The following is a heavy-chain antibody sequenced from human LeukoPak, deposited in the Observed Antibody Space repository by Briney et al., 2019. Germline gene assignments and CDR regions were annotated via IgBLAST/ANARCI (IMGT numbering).Heavy chain of an antibody. CDR2: ISYDGSNK. D-gene: IGHD4-17*01. V-gene: IGHV3-30*18. J-gene: IGHJ4*02. CDR3: GKDFNDYGDYWVGEYYFDY. Sequence: YPGRSLRLSCAASGFTFSSYGMHWVRQAPGKGLEWVAVISYDGSNKYYADSVKGRFTISRDNSKNTLYLQMNSLRAEDTAVYYCGKDFNDYGDYWVGEYYFDYWGQGTLVTVSS. CDR1: GFTFSSYG.